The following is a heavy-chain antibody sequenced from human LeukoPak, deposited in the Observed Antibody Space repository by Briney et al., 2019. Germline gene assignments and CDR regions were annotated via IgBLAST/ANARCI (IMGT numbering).Heavy chain of an antibody. CDR3: ARGLGVDY. J-gene: IGHJ4*02. V-gene: IGHV7-4-1*02. CDR1: GSTFSSYA. CDR2: INTNTGNP. Sequence: GGSLRLSCAASGSTFSSYAMNWVRQAPGQGLEWMGWINTNTGNPTYAQGFTGRFVFSLDTSVSTAYLQISSLKAEDTAVYYCARGLGVDYWGQGTLVTVSS.